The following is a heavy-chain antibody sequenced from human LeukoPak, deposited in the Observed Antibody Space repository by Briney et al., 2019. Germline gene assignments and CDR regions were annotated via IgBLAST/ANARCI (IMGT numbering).Heavy chain of an antibody. CDR3: ARVNYYDSSGYYYYGRYYYMDV. CDR1: GYTFTSYG. V-gene: IGHV1-18*01. CDR2: ISAYNGNT. J-gene: IGHJ6*03. D-gene: IGHD3-22*01. Sequence: ASVKVSCKASGYTFTSYGISWVRQAPGQGLEWMGWISAYNGNTNYAQKLQGSVTMTTDTSTSTAYMELRSLRSDDTAVYYCARVNYYDSSGYYYYGRYYYMDVWGKGTTVTVSS.